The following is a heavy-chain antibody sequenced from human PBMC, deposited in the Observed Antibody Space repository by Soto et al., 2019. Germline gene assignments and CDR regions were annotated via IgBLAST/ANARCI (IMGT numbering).Heavy chain of an antibody. V-gene: IGHV3-73*02. CDR1: GFSFSGSA. CDR2: IRSKGNNYAT. J-gene: IGHJ6*02. Sequence: EVQLVESGGGFVQPGWSLKLSCAASGFSFSGSAFHWVRLASEKGLEWVGRIRSKGNNYATAYAASVKGRFTISRDDSENTAYLQMNSVKTEDTALYYCASNSYGDYLSMEVWGQGTTVTVSS. D-gene: IGHD4-17*01. CDR3: ASNSYGDYLSMEV.